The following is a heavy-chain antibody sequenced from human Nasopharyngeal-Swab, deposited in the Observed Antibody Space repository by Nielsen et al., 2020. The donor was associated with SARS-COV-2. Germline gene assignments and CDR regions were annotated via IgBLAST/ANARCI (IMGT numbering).Heavy chain of an antibody. CDR2: FNAGNGNT. Sequence: WVRQAPGQRLEWMGWFNAGNGNTKYSQKFQGRVTITRDTSASTAYMELSSLRSEDTAVYYCARVYYDSSGYYQYWGQGTRVTVSS. CDR3: ARVYYDSSGYYQY. D-gene: IGHD3-22*01. J-gene: IGHJ4*02. V-gene: IGHV1-3*01.